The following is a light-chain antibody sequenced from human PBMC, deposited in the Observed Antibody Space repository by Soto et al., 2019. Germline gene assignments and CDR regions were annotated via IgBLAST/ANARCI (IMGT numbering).Light chain of an antibody. Sequence: DIQMTQSPSTLCESVLDRDTITCRASQSISSWLAWYQQKPGKAPKLLIYKASSLESGVPSRFSGSGSGTEFTLTISSMQPDDFATYYCQQYNSYSRTFGQGTKVDI. J-gene: IGKJ1*01. V-gene: IGKV1-5*03. CDR3: QQYNSYSRT. CDR1: QSISSW. CDR2: KAS.